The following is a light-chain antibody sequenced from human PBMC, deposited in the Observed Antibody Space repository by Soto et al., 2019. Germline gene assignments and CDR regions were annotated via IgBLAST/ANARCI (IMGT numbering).Light chain of an antibody. J-gene: IGKJ1*01. CDR2: EVS. CDR3: MQAIDIPWT. Sequence: ILMTQTPLSLSIIPGQTASISCKSSQSLLHSDGKTYFYWYVQKAGQAPQPLIYEVSNRFSRVPERFSGSGSRTDFTLKISRVEADDVGIYYCMQAIDIPWTFGQGTKVDIK. CDR1: QSLLHSDGKTY. V-gene: IGKV2-29*03.